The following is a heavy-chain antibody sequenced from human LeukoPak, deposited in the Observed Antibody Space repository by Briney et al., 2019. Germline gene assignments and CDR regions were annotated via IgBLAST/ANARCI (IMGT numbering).Heavy chain of an antibody. D-gene: IGHD3-22*01. J-gene: IGHJ5*02. CDR1: GGSISSSSYY. V-gene: IGHV4-61*05. CDR2: IYYSGST. Sequence: PSETLSLTCTVSGGSISSSSYYWGWIRQPPGKGLEWIGYIYYSGSTNYNPSLKSRVTMSVDTSKNQFSLKLSSVTAADTAFYYCAGLYYYDSSGFDPWGQGTLVTVSS. CDR3: AGLYYYDSSGFDP.